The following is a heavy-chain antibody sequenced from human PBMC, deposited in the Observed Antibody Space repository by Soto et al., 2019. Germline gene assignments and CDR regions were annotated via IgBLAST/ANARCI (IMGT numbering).Heavy chain of an antibody. CDR3: ARGGGSDWHSHCFDP. Sequence: GGSLRLSCAASGFIFTSYAIHWVRQAPGKGLEWVALISYNGINTYYADSVKGRFTISRDNSNNTLYLQMNSLRSEDTATYHCARGGGSDWHSHCFDPWGQGTLVTVSS. CDR2: ISYNGINT. V-gene: IGHV3-30-3*01. J-gene: IGHJ5*02. CDR1: GFIFTSYA. D-gene: IGHD6-19*01.